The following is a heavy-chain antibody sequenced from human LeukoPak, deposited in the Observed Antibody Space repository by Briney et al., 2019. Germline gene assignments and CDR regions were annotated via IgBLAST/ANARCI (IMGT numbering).Heavy chain of an antibody. J-gene: IGHJ4*02. CDR2: IYYGGST. CDR3: ASADGYKIDY. Sequence: SETLSLTCTVSGGSISSYRWSWIRQPPGKGLEWIGNIYYGGSTYHNPSLKSRVSISVDTSNNQFSLKLSSVTAADTAVYYCASADGYKIDYWGQGTLVTVSS. V-gene: IGHV4-59*04. CDR1: GGSISSYR. D-gene: IGHD5-24*01.